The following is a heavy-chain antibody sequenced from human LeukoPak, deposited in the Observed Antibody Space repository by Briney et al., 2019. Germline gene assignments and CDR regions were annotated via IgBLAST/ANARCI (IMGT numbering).Heavy chain of an antibody. CDR2: IYTSGTT. V-gene: IGHV4-4*07. Sequence: SETLSLTCTVSGGSISSYYWRWLRQPAGRGLEWIGRIYTSGTTNYNPSLKSRVTMSVDTSKNQFSLKLSSVTAADTAAYYCARGGEYSYGFRRFDYWGQGTLVTVSS. CDR3: ARGGEYSYGFRRFDY. D-gene: IGHD5-18*01. CDR1: GGSISSYY. J-gene: IGHJ4*02.